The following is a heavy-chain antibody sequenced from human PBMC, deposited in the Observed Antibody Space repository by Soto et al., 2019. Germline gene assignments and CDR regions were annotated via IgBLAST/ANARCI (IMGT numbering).Heavy chain of an antibody. V-gene: IGHV3-21*01. D-gene: IGHD3-16*01. CDR3: ARENTFPPPQDY. J-gene: IGHJ4*02. CDR1: GFDFIFYG. CDR2: ISSSGTYI. Sequence: GGSLILCFAASGFDFIFYGMSWVRQAPGKGLEWVSSISSSGTYIYYADSVKCRFTIPRDNADHSMHLQMSSLRIEDTAVYYCARENTFPPPQDYSGQGTLVTVS.